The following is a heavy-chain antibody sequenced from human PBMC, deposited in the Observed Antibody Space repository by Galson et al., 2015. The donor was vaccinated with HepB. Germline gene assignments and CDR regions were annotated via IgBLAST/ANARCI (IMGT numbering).Heavy chain of an antibody. J-gene: IGHJ4*02. D-gene: IGHD3-10*01. Sequence: SVKVSCKASGGTFSSYAISWVRQAPGQGLEWMGRIIPILGIANYAQKFQGRVTITADKSTSTAYMELSSLRSEDTAVYYCASSTVRGVNLGEGWGQGTLVTVSS. V-gene: IGHV1-69*04. CDR1: GGTFSSYA. CDR2: IIPILGIA. CDR3: ASSTVRGVNLGEG.